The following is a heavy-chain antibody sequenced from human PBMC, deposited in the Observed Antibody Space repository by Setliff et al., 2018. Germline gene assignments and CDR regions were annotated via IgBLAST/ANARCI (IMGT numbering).Heavy chain of an antibody. V-gene: IGHV3-23*01. Sequence: GGSLRLSCAASGYTSSSYAMTWVRQAPGKGLEWVSIISASGDTTYYADSVKGRFTISRDNAKNSLYLQMNSLRAEDTAVYYCAREDEADYYYYYGMDVWGQGTTVTVSS. CDR1: GYTSSSYA. D-gene: IGHD6-13*01. CDR3: AREDEADYYYYYGMDV. J-gene: IGHJ6*02. CDR2: ISASGDTT.